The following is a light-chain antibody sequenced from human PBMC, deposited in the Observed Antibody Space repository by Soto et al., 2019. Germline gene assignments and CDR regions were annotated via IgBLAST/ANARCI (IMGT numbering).Light chain of an antibody. J-gene: IGLJ1*01. V-gene: IGLV2-14*01. CDR2: EVD. CDR3: SSYTSSSPRV. CDR1: SSDVGGYNY. Sequence: QSVLTQPASVSGSPGQSITISCTGTSSDVGGYNYVSWYQQHPGKAPKLMIYEVDNRPSGVSNRFSGSKSDNTASLTISGLQAEDEPDYYCSSYTSSSPRVFGTGTKLPVL.